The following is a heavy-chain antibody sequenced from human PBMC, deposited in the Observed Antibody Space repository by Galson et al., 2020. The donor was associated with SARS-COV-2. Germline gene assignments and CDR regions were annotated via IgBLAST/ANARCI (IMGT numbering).Heavy chain of an antibody. J-gene: IGHJ6*04. CDR2: ISSSGYVK. D-gene: IGHD1-20*01. Sequence: GESLKISCAASGFTFSDYYMSWIRQAPGKGLEYVSYISSSGYVKKYADSVKGRFTISRDNAKKSLYLQMNSLRAEDTAIYYCARDPRIPPRGIMCYYYFRMDVWGKGTTVTVSS. V-gene: IGHV3-11*01. CDR1: GFTFSDYY. CDR3: ARDPRIPPRGIMCYYYFRMDV.